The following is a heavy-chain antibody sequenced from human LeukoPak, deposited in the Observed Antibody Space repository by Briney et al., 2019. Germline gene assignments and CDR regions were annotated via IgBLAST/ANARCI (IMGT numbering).Heavy chain of an antibody. CDR1: GGSISSYY. CDR3: ARSGYSYGHHDY. V-gene: IGHV4-59*08. CDR2: IHYSGST. Sequence: SETLSLTCTVSGGSISSYYWSWIRQPPGKGLEWIGYIHYSGSTNYNPSLKSRVTISVDTSKNQFSLKLSSVTAADTAVYYCARSGYSYGHHDYWGQGTLVTVSS. D-gene: IGHD5-18*01. J-gene: IGHJ4*02.